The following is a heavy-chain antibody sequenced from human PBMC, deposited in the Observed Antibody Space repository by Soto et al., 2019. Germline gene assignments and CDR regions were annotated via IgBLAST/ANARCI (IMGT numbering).Heavy chain of an antibody. CDR3: ARDVGDMVRGVMGFFDY. D-gene: IGHD3-10*01. V-gene: IGHV1-69*01. CDR1: GGTFSSDA. CDR2: TIPISGTT. J-gene: IGHJ4*02. Sequence: QVQLVQSGAEVKKPGSSLKVSCKASGGTFSSDAIIWVRQAPGRGLEWMGGTIPISGTTNYAQTFQGRVTITADESPSTVYVERRSLSSEATAVDYCARDVGDMVRGVMGFFDYWGQGTLVTVSS.